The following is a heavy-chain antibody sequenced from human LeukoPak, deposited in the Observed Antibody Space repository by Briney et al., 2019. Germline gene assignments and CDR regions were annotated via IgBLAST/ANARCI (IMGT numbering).Heavy chain of an antibody. CDR2: ISGSGGST. V-gene: IGHV3-43*01. J-gene: IGHJ6*04. CDR3: AELGITMIGGV. Sequence: GGSLRLSCAASGFTFDDYTMHWVRQAPGKGLEWVSAISGSGGSTYYADSVKGRFTISRDNAKNSLYLQMNSLRAEDTAVYYCAELGITMIGGVWGKGTTVTISS. CDR1: GFTFDDYT. D-gene: IGHD3-10*02.